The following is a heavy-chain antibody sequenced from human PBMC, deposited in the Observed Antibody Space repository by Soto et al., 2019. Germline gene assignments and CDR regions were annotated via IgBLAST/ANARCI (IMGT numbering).Heavy chain of an antibody. D-gene: IGHD5-12*01. CDR3: VATIMAYSYGMDV. J-gene: IGHJ6*02. CDR2: INHSGTT. CDR1: GGSFIDYF. Sequence: QVQLQQWGAGLLKPSETLSLTCAVYGGSFIDYFWSWIRQPPGKGLEWIGEINHSGTTNYNPSLKSRVNISLDTSKNHFSLNLTSVTAAETAVYYSVATIMAYSYGMDVWGQGTTVTVSS. V-gene: IGHV4-34*01.